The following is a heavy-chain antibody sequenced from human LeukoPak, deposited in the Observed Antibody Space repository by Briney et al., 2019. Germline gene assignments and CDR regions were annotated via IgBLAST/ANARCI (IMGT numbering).Heavy chain of an antibody. CDR2: FDPEDGET. D-gene: IGHD6-13*01. Sequence: ASVKVSCKVSGYTLTELSMHWVRQAPGKGLEWMGGFDPEDGETIYAQKFQGRVTMTEDTSTDTAYMELSSLRSEDTAVYYCARETTGYSSSWYFNNWFDPWGQGTLVTVSS. CDR3: ARETTGYSSSWYFNNWFDP. CDR1: GYTLTELS. J-gene: IGHJ5*02. V-gene: IGHV1-24*01.